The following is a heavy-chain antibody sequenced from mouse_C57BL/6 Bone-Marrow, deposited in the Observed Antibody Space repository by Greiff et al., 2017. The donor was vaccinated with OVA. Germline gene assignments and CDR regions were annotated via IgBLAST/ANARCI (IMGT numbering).Heavy chain of an antibody. CDR3: ARTADGYYVAWFAY. CDR1: GYAFSSYW. CDR2: IHPGDGDT. V-gene: IGHV1-80*01. J-gene: IGHJ3*01. D-gene: IGHD2-3*01. Sequence: QVQLQQSGAELVKPGASVKISCKASGYAFSSYWMNWVKQRPGKGLEWIGQIHPGDGDTNYNGKFKGKATLTADKSSSTAYMQLSSLTSEDSAVYFCARTADGYYVAWFAYWGQGTLVTVSA.